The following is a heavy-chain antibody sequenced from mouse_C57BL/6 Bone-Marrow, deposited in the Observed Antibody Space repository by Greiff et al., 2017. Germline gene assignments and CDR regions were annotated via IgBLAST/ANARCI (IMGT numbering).Heavy chain of an antibody. CDR2: INSDGGST. V-gene: IGHV5-2*01. J-gene: IGHJ2*01. D-gene: IGHD2-2*01. CDR1: EYEFPSHD. Sequence: DVKLQESGGGLVQPGESLKLSCESNEYEFPSHDMSWVRKTPEKRLELVAAINSDGGSTYYPDTMERRFIISRDNTKKTLYLQMGSLRSEDTALYFCARQGGYDPLYYWGQGTTLTVSS. CDR3: ARQGGYDPLYY.